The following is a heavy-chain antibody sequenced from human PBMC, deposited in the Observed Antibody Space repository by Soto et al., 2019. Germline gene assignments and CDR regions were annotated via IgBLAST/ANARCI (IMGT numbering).Heavy chain of an antibody. CDR2: IRGSTYGGTT. V-gene: IGHV3-49*04. CDR1: GFTSDDYDYA. D-gene: IGHD3-16*01. CDR3: SRDGDFYGLDV. J-gene: IGHJ6*02. Sequence: PGGSLRLSCTFSGFTSDDYDYALTWVRQAPGKGLQWLGLIRGSTYGGTTECAASVKGRFTISRDDSKGITYLQMNGLKTEDTAVYYCSRDGDFYGLDVWGQGTTVTVSS.